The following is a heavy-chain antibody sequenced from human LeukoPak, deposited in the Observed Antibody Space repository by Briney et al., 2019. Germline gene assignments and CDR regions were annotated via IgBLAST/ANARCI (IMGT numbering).Heavy chain of an antibody. Sequence: GGSLRLSCVASGFTFNNYAMHWVRQAPGKGLEWVAVIFYDGSMQYYADSVKGRFTISRDNSRNTLYLQMNRLRAEDTALFYCAKGGHYYGSGSYFDYWGQGTLVTVSS. D-gene: IGHD3-10*01. V-gene: IGHV3-30*04. CDR3: AKGGHYYGSGSYFDY. CDR2: IFYDGSMQ. J-gene: IGHJ4*02. CDR1: GFTFNNYA.